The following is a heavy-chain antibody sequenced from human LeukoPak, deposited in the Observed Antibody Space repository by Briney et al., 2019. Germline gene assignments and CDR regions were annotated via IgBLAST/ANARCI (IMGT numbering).Heavy chain of an antibody. D-gene: IGHD1-26*01. J-gene: IGHJ4*02. Sequence: GGSLRLSCAAFVFTFSNYWMQWVRQAPGKGLVWVSGINSDGRSTTYADSVKGRFTISRDNAKNTLYLQMNSLRAEDTAVYYRARDGSGGSYAYWGQGTLVTVSS. CDR2: INSDGRST. CDR1: VFTFSNYW. CDR3: ARDGSGGSYAY. V-gene: IGHV3-74*01.